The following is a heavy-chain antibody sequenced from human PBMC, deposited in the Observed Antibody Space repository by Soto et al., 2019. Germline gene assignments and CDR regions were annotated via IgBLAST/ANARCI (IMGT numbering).Heavy chain of an antibody. CDR2: ISSSSSTI. Sequence: QPGGSLRLSCAASGFTFSSYSMNWVRQAPGKGLEWVSYISSSSSTIYYADSVKGRFTISRDNAKKSLYLQMNSLRDEDTAVYYCARDQAFWSGYPNAAFDYWGQGTLVTVSS. V-gene: IGHV3-48*02. CDR1: GFTFSSYS. CDR3: ARDQAFWSGYPNAAFDY. J-gene: IGHJ4*02. D-gene: IGHD3-3*01.